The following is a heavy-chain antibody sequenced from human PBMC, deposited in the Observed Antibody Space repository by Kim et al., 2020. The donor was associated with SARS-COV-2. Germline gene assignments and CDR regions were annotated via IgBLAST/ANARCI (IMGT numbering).Heavy chain of an antibody. V-gene: IGHV3-30*07. CDR3: ARDPLARGTYGVFDH. J-gene: IGHJ4*02. D-gene: IGHD3-16*01. Sequence: DSVKGRFTISRDNSKNTLYLQMNSLRAEDTAMYYCARDPLARGTYGVFDHWGQGAPVTVSS.